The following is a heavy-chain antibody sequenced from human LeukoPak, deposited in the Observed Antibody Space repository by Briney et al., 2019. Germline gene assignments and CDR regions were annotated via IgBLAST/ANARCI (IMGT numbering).Heavy chain of an antibody. V-gene: IGHV3-73*01. CDR3: ARDRAELAPGSPPYFQH. CDR1: GFDFSGFY. CDR2: IRNKPSSYTT. D-gene: IGHD6-13*01. Sequence: PGGSLKLSCAASGFDFSGFYMHWVRQASGRGLEWVGLIRNKPSSYTTVYAASVKGRFTISRDDSKNTAYLQMNSLRAEDTAVYYCARDRAELAPGSPPYFQHWGQGTLVTVSS. J-gene: IGHJ1*01.